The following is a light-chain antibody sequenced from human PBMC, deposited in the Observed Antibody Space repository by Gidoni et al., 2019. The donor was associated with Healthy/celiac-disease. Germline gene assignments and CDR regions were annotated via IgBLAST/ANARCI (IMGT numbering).Light chain of an antibody. CDR1: QSISSY. CDR3: QQSYSTPQT. J-gene: IGKJ3*01. CDR2: AAS. V-gene: IGKV1-39*01. Sequence: DIQMTQSPSSLSASVGDRVTITCRASQSISSYLNWYQQKPGKAPKLLIYAASSLQSGVLSRFSGSGSGTDFTLTISSLQPADFATYYCQQSYSTPQTFGPGTKVDIK.